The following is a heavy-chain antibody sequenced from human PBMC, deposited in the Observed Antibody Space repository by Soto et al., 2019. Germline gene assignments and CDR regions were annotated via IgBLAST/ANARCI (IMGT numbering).Heavy chain of an antibody. CDR3: ARSRYYYDSSGYYYYYGMDV. J-gene: IGHJ6*02. CDR2: ISAYNGNT. CDR1: GYTFTSYG. Sequence: ASVKVSCKASGYTFTSYGISWVRQAPGQGLEWMGWISAYNGNTNYAQKLQGRVTMTTDTSTSTAYMELRSLRSDDTAVYYCARSRYYYDSSGYYYYYGMDVWGQGTTVTVSS. V-gene: IGHV1-18*01. D-gene: IGHD3-22*01.